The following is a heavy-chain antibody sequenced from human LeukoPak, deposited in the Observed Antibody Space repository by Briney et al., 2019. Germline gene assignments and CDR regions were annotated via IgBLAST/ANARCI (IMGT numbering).Heavy chain of an antibody. V-gene: IGHV3-33*01. CDR2: IWYEGSNE. Sequence: GGSLTLSCASSGFAFSSYGMHWVRPAPGKGLEGVAVIWYEGSNEYYADSVKGRFTISRDNSKNTLYLQMNSVRVEDTAGYYCARDTTVTTHYYGLDVWGQGTTVTVSS. CDR3: ARDTTVTTHYYGLDV. D-gene: IGHD4-17*01. J-gene: IGHJ6*02. CDR1: GFAFSSYG.